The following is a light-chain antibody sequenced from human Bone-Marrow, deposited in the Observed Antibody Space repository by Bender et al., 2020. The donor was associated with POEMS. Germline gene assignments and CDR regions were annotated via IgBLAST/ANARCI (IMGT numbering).Light chain of an antibody. J-gene: IGLJ2*01. Sequence: QSALTQPASVSGSPGQSITISCTGTSSDVGMFNLVSWYQQYPGKAPKLMIYDVTNRPSGVSNRFSGSKSGNTASLTISGLQAEDETDYHCCSYAGSNTLVFGGGTKLTVL. CDR1: SSDVGMFNL. CDR2: DVT. CDR3: CSYAGSNTLV. V-gene: IGLV2-23*02.